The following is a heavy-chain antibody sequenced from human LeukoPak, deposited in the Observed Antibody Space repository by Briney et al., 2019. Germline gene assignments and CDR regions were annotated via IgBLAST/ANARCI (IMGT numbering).Heavy chain of an antibody. Sequence: GASVKVSCKASGYTFTSYYMHWVRQAPGQGLEWMGIINPSGGSTSYAQKFQGRVTMTRDMSTSTVYMELSSLRSEDTAVYYCARDQYYDSSGYPGLYWGQGTLVTVSS. D-gene: IGHD3-22*01. J-gene: IGHJ4*02. CDR3: ARDQYYDSSGYPGLY. CDR1: GYTFTSYY. CDR2: INPSGGST. V-gene: IGHV1-46*01.